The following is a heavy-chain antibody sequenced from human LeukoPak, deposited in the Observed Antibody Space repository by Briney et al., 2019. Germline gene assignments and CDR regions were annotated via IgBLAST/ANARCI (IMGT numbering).Heavy chain of an antibody. CDR2: ISVYNGNI. Sequence: ASVKVSCKASGYTFTGYYMHWVRQAPGQGLEWMGWISVYNGNIHYAQKLQGRVTLTTDTSTTTAYMELRNLRSDDTAVYYCARDHSSSCQLFDYWGQGALVTVSS. CDR1: GYTFTGYY. CDR3: ARDHSSSCQLFDY. V-gene: IGHV1-18*04. D-gene: IGHD6-13*01. J-gene: IGHJ4*02.